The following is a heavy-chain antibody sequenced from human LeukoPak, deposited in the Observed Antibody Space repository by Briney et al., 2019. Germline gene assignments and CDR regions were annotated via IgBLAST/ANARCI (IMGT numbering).Heavy chain of an antibody. CDR3: ARRTGYYSGYYYYYYMDV. CDR2: IYYSGST. V-gene: IGHV4-59*01. CDR1: GGSFSGYY. J-gene: IGHJ6*03. D-gene: IGHD3/OR15-3a*01. Sequence: SETLSLTCAVYGGSFSGYYWSWIRQPPGKGLEWIGYIYYSGSTNYNPSLKSRVTISVDTSKNQFSLKLSSVTAADTAVYYCARRTGYYSGYYYYYYMDVWGKGTTVTISS.